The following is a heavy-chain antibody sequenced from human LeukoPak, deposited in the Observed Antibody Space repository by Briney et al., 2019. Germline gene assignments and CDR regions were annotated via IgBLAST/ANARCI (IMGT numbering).Heavy chain of an antibody. CDR3: ARYRPYYYYMDV. CDR2: INPNSGGT. CDR1: GYTFTGYY. V-gene: IGHV1-2*02. J-gene: IGHJ6*03. D-gene: IGHD1-14*01. Sequence: ASVKVSCKASGYTFTGYYMHWVRQAPGQGLEWMGWINPNSGGTNYAQKFQGRVTMTRDTSISTAYMELSRLRSDDTAVYYCARYRPYYYYMDVWGKGTTVTISS.